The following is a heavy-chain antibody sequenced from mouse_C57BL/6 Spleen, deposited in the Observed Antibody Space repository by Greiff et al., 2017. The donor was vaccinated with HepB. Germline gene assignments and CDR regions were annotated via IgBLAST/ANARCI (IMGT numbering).Heavy chain of an antibody. V-gene: IGHV1-76*01. CDR2: IYPGSGNT. J-gene: IGHJ1*03. D-gene: IGHD2-3*01. CDR1: GYTFADYY. CDR3: AREADGYYGGWYFDV. Sequence: QVQLQQSGAELVRPGASVKLSCKASGYTFADYYINWVKQRPGQGLEWIARIYPGSGNTYYNEKFKGKATLTAEKSSSTAYMQLSSLTSEDSAVYFCAREADGYYGGWYFDVWGTGTTVTVSS.